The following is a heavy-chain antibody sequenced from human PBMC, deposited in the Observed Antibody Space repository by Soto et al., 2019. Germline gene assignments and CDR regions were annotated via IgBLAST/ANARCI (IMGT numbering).Heavy chain of an antibody. J-gene: IGHJ6*04. D-gene: IGHD6-19*01. V-gene: IGHV1-18*04. Sequence: SVKVSCKASSSAFINFGISWVRQAPGQGFEWMGSISPHNDNTNYAQKYQGIVTLTTDTSTTTAYRELGSLKDDDTAFYFCATDGGWCPADYNGIDDWGEGTTVTVSS. CDR1: SSAFINFG. CDR3: ATDGGWCPADYNGIDD. CDR2: ISPHNDNT.